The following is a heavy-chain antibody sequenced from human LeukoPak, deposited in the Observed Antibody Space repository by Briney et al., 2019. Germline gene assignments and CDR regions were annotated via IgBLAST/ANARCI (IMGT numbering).Heavy chain of an antibody. CDR2: ISGSGGST. CDR1: GFTFSSYA. D-gene: IGHD6-19*01. CDR3: AKAYSSGWYSFDY. Sequence: GGSLRLSCAASGFTFSSYAMSWVRQAPGKGLEWVSGISGSGGSTYYADSVKGRFTISRDNSKHTLYLQMNSLRADDTAVYYCAKAYSSGWYSFDYWGQGTRVTVSS. J-gene: IGHJ4*02. V-gene: IGHV3-23*01.